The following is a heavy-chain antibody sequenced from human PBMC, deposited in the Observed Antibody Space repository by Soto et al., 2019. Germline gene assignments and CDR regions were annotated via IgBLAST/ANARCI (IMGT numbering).Heavy chain of an antibody. CDR1: GGSISSYY. D-gene: IGHD1-20*01. V-gene: IGHV4-59*01. J-gene: IGHJ4*02. CDR2: IYYSGST. Sequence: QVQLQESGPGLVKPSETLSLTCTVSGGSISSYYWSWIRQPPGKGLEWIGYIYYSGSTNYNPSLKSRVTISVDTSKNQFSLKLSSVTAADTAVYYCARVDGRITGTDLFDYWGQGTLVTVSS. CDR3: ARVDGRITGTDLFDY.